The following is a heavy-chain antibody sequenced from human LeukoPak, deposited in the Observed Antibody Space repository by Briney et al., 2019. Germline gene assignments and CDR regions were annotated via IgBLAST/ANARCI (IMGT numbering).Heavy chain of an antibody. D-gene: IGHD1-26*01. CDR3: ARDWDIDY. CDR2: IKQDGSEK. V-gene: IGHV3-7*01. Sequence: GGSLRLSCAGSGFIFSSYWMSWVRQAAGKGLEWVANIKQDGSEKYYVDSVKGRFTISRDNAKNSMYLQMNSLRAEDTAVYYCARDWDIDYWGQGTLVTVSS. CDR1: GFIFSSYW. J-gene: IGHJ4*02.